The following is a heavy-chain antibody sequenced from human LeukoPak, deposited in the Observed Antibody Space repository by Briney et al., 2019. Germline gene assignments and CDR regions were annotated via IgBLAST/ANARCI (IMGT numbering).Heavy chain of an antibody. CDR3: ATEAIVVVTARDYWYFDL. V-gene: IGHV1-69*04. D-gene: IGHD2-21*02. CDR2: ITPILGIP. Sequence: SGKVSCKASGGTFSSYAISWVRQAPGQGLEWMGRITPILGIPNYAQKFQGRVTITADKSTTTAYMELSSLRSEDTAVYYCATEAIVVVTARDYWYFDLWGRGTLVTVSS. CDR1: GGTFSSYA. J-gene: IGHJ2*01.